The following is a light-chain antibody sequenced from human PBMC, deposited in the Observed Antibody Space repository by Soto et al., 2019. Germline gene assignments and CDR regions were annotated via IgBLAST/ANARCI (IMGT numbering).Light chain of an antibody. CDR1: SSNIGAGYD. CDR2: GNS. J-gene: IGLJ1*01. CDR3: QSYDSSLSGYV. Sequence: QSVLTQPPSVSGAPGPRVTISCTGSSSNIGAGYDVHWYQQLPGTAPKLLIYGNSNRPSGVPDRFSGSKSGTSASLAITGLQAEAEADYYCQSYDSSLSGYVFGTGTKLTVL. V-gene: IGLV1-40*01.